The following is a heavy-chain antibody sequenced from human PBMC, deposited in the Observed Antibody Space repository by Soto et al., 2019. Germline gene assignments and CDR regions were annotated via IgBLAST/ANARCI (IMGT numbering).Heavy chain of an antibody. D-gene: IGHD4-4*01. CDR1: GGSFSGYY. CDR3: AQGAGSNSAGYYYYMDV. J-gene: IGHJ6*03. V-gene: IGHV4-34*01. Sequence: QVQLQQWGAGLLKPSETLSLTCAVYGGSFSGYYWGWIRQPPGKGLEWIGEINHSGSTNYNPSLKSRVTISVDTSKNQFSLKLSSVTAADTAVYYCAQGAGSNSAGYYYYMDVWGKGTTVTVSS. CDR2: INHSGST.